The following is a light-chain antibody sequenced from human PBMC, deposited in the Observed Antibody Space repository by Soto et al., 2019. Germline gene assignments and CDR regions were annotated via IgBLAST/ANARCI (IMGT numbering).Light chain of an antibody. CDR3: QQYNSDSWA. Sequence: DIQMTQSPSNLSASVGDRVTITCRASQNINNWLAWYQQKPGMAPKLLIYDASSLGSGVPSRFSGSGSGTEFSLTITSLQPDDFATYYCQQYNSDSWAFGQGTKVEI. J-gene: IGKJ1*01. V-gene: IGKV1-5*01. CDR2: DAS. CDR1: QNINNW.